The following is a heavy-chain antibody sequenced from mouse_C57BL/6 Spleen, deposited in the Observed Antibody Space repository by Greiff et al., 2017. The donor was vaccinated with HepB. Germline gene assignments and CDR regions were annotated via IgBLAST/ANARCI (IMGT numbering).Heavy chain of an antibody. Sequence: EVKLVESGGGLVQPGGSMKLSCVASGFTFSNYWMNWVRQSPEKGLEWVAQIRLKSDNYATHYAESVKGRFTISRDDSKSSVYLQMNNLRAEDTGIYYCTRGYYGNPWFAYWGQGTLVTVSA. V-gene: IGHV6-3*01. CDR1: GFTFSNYW. CDR2: IRLKSDNYAT. J-gene: IGHJ3*01. D-gene: IGHD2-1*01. CDR3: TRGYYGNPWFAY.